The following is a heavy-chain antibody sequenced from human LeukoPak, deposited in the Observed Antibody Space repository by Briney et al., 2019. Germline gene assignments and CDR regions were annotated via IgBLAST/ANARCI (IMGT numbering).Heavy chain of an antibody. CDR2: ISYDGSNK. D-gene: IGHD3-10*01. CDR1: GFTFRSYG. CDR3: AKDRGSGSRKLYYFDY. V-gene: IGHV3-30*18. Sequence: PGRSLRLSCAASGFTFRSYGMHWVRQAPGKGLEWVAVISYDGSNKYYADSVKGRFTISRDNSKNTLYLQMNSLRAEDTAVYYCAKDRGSGSRKLYYFDYWGQGTLVTVSS. J-gene: IGHJ4*02.